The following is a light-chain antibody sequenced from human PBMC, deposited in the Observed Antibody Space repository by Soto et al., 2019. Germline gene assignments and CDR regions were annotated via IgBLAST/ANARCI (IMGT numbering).Light chain of an antibody. CDR2: DTS. CDR1: QSVSSH. Sequence: PGERATLSCRASQSVSSHLAWYQQKPGQAPRLLIYDTSNRATGIPGRFSGSGSGTDFTLTISSLEPEDFVVYYCQQRSNGPAYTFGQGTRLDI. V-gene: IGKV3-11*01. J-gene: IGKJ2*01. CDR3: QQRSNGPAYT.